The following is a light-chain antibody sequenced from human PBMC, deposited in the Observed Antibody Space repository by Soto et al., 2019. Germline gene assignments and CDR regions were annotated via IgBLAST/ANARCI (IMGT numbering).Light chain of an antibody. CDR3: QQYASSART. CDR1: QSVTNTY. CDR2: GAS. V-gene: IGKV3-20*01. Sequence: EIVLTQSPATLSLSPGERASLSCRASQSVTNTYLAWYQQKPGQAPRLLFYGASVRATGIPDRFSGSGSGTDFTLTISRLEPEDYAVYYCQQYASSARTFGPGTKV. J-gene: IGKJ1*01.